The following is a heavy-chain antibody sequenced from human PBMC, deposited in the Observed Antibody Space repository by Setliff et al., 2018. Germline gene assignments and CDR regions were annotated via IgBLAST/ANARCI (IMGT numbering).Heavy chain of an antibody. CDR2: ISGSGAI. J-gene: IGHJ4*02. CDR3: AKDTGYYFDY. Sequence: PGESLKISCAAPGFTFSNYAMSWVRQAPGKGLEWVSAISGSGAISYADSVKGRFTVSRDNSKNTLYLQMNSLRGEDTAVYYCAKDTGYYFDYWGQGTLVTVSS. CDR1: GFTFSNYA. V-gene: IGHV3-23*01. D-gene: IGHD4-4*01.